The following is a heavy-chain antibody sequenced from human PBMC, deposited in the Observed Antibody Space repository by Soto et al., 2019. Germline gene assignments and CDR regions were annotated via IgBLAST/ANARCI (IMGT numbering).Heavy chain of an antibody. J-gene: IGHJ4*02. CDR1: GGSINNHY. V-gene: IGHV4-34*01. D-gene: IGHD3-10*01. CDR2: INHSGIS. Sequence: SETLSLTCTVSGGSINNHYWSWIRQPPGKGLEWIGQINHSGISNYNPSLKSRVTMSVDASKNQLSLTLTSVTAADTAVYYCARHQRFSYDSGIYYNTLFDHWGLGTLVTVSS. CDR3: ARHQRFSYDSGIYYNTLFDH.